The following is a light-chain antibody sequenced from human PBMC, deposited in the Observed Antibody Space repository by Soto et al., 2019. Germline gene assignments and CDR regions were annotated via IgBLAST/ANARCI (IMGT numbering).Light chain of an antibody. J-gene: IGKJ4*01. CDR1: QGISTH. CDR3: QQTNSYPRT. Sequence: DLQLTQSPAFLSASVGDRVTITCRASQGISTHLAWYQQKPGKAPKLLIYAASNLQSGVPSSFSGSGSGTEFTLTISSLQPGDFAAYYCQQTNSYPRTFGGGTKVEIK. V-gene: IGKV1-9*01. CDR2: AAS.